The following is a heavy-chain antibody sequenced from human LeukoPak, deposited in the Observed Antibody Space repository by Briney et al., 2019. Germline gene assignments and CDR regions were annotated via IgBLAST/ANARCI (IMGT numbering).Heavy chain of an antibody. V-gene: IGHV1-18*01. CDR2: ISAYNGNT. Sequence: ASVKVSCKASAYTFTRYGTSCVRQAPGQRLEWMGWISAYNGNTNYGQKFQGRVTITADKSTSTAYVELSRLRSEDTAVYYCAREPYCSSTSCPFDYWGQGTLVTVSS. CDR3: AREPYCSSTSCPFDY. CDR1: AYTFTRYG. D-gene: IGHD2-2*01. J-gene: IGHJ4*02.